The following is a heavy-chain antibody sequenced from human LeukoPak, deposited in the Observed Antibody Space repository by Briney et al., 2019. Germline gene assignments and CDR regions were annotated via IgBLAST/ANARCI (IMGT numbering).Heavy chain of an antibody. CDR2: IYHGGST. V-gene: IGHV4-4*02. CDR1: GGSISSTNW. Sequence: PSGTLSLTCAVSGGSISSTNWWTWVRQPPGKGLEWIGEIYHGGSTNYNPSPRSRVTISLDKSKNQFSVKLNSVTAADTAVYYCAMGGGVAAAGAFDVWGQGTMVTVSS. J-gene: IGHJ3*01. CDR3: AMGGGVAAAGAFDV. D-gene: IGHD6-13*01.